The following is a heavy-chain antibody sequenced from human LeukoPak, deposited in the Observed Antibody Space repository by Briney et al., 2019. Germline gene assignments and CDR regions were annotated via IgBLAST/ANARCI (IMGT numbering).Heavy chain of an antibody. CDR3: ARDTYYDILTGYWYYYYYGMDV. CDR2: IYHSGST. Sequence: SETLSLTCAVSGYSISSGYYWGWIRQPPGKGLEWIGSIYHSGSTYYNPSLKSRVTISVDTSKNQFSLKLSSVTAADTDVYYCARDTYYDILTGYWYYYYYGMDVWGKGTTVTVSS. J-gene: IGHJ6*04. CDR1: GYSISSGYY. D-gene: IGHD3-9*01. V-gene: IGHV4-38-2*02.